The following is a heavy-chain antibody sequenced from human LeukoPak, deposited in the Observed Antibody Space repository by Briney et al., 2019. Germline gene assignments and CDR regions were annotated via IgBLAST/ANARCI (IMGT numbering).Heavy chain of an antibody. J-gene: IGHJ5*02. Sequence: SETLSLTCAVYGGSFSGYYWSWIRQPPGKGLEWIGEINHSGSTNYNPPLKSRVTISVDTSKNQFSLKLSSVTAADTAVYYCARIYGRPPRFDPWGQGTLVTVSS. CDR2: INHSGST. CDR3: ARIYGRPPRFDP. V-gene: IGHV4-34*01. CDR1: GGSFSGYY. D-gene: IGHD3-10*01.